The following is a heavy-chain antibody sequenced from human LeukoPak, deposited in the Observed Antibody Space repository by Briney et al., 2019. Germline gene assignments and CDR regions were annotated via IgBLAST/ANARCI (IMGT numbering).Heavy chain of an antibody. D-gene: IGHD4-17*01. CDR3: ANLYGDYAKYYYGMDV. V-gene: IGHV3-23*01. CDR2: ISGSGGST. CDR1: GFTFSSYA. J-gene: IGHJ6*04. Sequence: GGSLRLSCAASGFTFSSYAMSWVRQAPGKGLELVAAISGSGGSTYYADSVKGPFTISTDNSKNTLSLQMNSLRAEDTAVYYCANLYGDYAKYYYGMDVWGEGTTVTVSS.